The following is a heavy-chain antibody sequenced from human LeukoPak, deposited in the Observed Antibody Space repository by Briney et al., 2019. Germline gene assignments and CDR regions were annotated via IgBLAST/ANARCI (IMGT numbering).Heavy chain of an antibody. V-gene: IGHV3-23*01. D-gene: IGHD1/OR15-1a*01. CDR3: AKVTSF. CDR2: IGGSGGTT. Sequence: GGSLRLSCTASGFTFSGYAMGWVRQAPGKGLEWVSTIGGSGGTTYYADSVKGRFTISRDNSKNTLYLQMNTLRAEDTAVYYCAKVTSFWGQGALVTVSS. J-gene: IGHJ4*02. CDR1: GFTFSGYA.